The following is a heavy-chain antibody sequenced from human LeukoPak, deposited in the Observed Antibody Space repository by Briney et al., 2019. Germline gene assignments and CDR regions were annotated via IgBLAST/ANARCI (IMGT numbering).Heavy chain of an antibody. V-gene: IGHV3-21*01. D-gene: IGHD6-6*01. CDR2: ISSSKSYI. CDR3: ARDGVPYSSSSMSFDP. CDR1: GFTFSSYS. J-gene: IGHJ5*02. Sequence: PGGSLRLSCAAPGFTFSSYSMNWVRQAPGKGLEWVSSISSSKSYIYYADSVKGRFTISRDNAKNSLYLQMNSLRAEDTAVYYCARDGVPYSSSSMSFDPWGQGTLVTVSS.